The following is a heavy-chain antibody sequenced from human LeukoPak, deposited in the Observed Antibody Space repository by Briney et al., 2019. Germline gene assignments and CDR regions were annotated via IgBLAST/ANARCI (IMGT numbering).Heavy chain of an antibody. V-gene: IGHV1-18*01. CDR2: ISAYNGDI. CDR3: ARESGSDAFDI. CDR1: GYTYTKYG. Sequence: ASVKVSCKASGYTYTKYGVSWVRQAPGQGLEWMGWISAYNGDIKYAQRGKGRVTMTTDTSTSTVYMELRSLRSDDTAVYYCARESGSDAFDIWGQGTMVTVSS. J-gene: IGHJ3*02.